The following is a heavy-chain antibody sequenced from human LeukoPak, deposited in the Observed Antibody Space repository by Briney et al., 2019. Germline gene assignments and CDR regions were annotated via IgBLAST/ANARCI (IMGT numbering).Heavy chain of an antibody. V-gene: IGHV3-30*02. CDR2: IRYDGSNK. CDR1: GFIFSSYG. CDR3: AKDRSGSYSQGLDY. Sequence: PGGSLRLSCAASGFIFSSYGMHWVRQAPGKGLEWVAFIRYDGSNKYYADSVKGRFTISRNNSKNTLYLQMNGLRAEGTAVYYCAKDRSGSYSQGLDYWGQGTLVTVSS. J-gene: IGHJ4*02. D-gene: IGHD1-26*01.